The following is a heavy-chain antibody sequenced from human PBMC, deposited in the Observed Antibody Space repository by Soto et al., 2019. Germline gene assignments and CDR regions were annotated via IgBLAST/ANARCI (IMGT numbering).Heavy chain of an antibody. CDR1: GFTFSSHA. CDR3: AKDRYCSGGSCSGDFDY. V-gene: IGHV3-23*01. CDR2: IRVSGGST. D-gene: IGHD2-15*01. J-gene: IGHJ4*02. Sequence: EVQLLESGGGLVQPGGSLRLSCEASGFTFSSHAMNWVRQAPGKGLEWVSTIRVSGGSTSYADSVKGRFTISRDNSKNTLYLQMNSLRAEDTAVYYCAKDRYCSGGSCSGDFDYWGQGTLVTVSS.